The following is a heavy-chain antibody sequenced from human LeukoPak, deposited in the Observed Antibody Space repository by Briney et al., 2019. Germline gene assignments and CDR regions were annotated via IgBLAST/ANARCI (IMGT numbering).Heavy chain of an antibody. CDR1: AFIFSGHW. V-gene: IGHV3-23*01. D-gene: IGHD2-2*01. J-gene: IGHJ4*02. Sequence: GGSLRLSCEGSAFIFSGHWMNWVRQAPGKGLEWVSAISGNGGDTYYADSVKGRFTISRDNSKNTLYLQVNSLRAEDTAVYYCAKDRIVGIPPYSSTWYYFDYWGQGTLVTVSS. CDR2: ISGNGGDT. CDR3: AKDRIVGIPPYSSTWYYFDY.